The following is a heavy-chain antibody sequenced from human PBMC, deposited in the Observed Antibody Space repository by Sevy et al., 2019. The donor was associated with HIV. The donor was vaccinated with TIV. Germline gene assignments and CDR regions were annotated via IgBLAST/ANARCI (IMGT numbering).Heavy chain of an antibody. Sequence: GGSLRLSCAASGFSFSDSDMSWVRQAPGKGLEWIAYISGSGNIIYYADSVRGRFSISRDSAKKSRYLQMNSLRAEDTAVYFCAKKGYSSGVFYYFDYWGQGTLVTVSS. CDR2: ISGSGNII. J-gene: IGHJ4*02. CDR1: GFSFSDSD. CDR3: AKKGYSSGVFYYFDY. V-gene: IGHV3-11*01. D-gene: IGHD5-18*01.